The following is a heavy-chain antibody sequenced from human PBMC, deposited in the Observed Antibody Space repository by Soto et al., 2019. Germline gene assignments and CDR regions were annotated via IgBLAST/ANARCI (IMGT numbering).Heavy chain of an antibody. Sequence: SVNVSFKPSRCTFSIYASSWVRQAPGQGLEWMGGIIPIFGTANYAQKFQGRVTITADKSTSTAYMELSSLRSEDTAVYYCATMSTVTTDLDYWGQGTLVTVSS. V-gene: IGHV1-69*06. CDR3: ATMSTVTTDLDY. D-gene: IGHD4-17*01. J-gene: IGHJ4*02. CDR1: RCTFSIYA. CDR2: IIPIFGTA.